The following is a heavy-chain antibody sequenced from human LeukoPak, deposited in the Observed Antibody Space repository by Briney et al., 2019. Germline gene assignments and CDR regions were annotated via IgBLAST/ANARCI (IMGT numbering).Heavy chain of an antibody. D-gene: IGHD6-19*01. CDR2: INTNTGNP. V-gene: IGHV7-4-1*02. CDR3: ARVAVAGTVEAPLDY. J-gene: IGHJ4*02. CDR1: GYTFTSYA. Sequence: GASVNVSCKASGYTFTSYAMNWVRQAPGQGLEWMGWINTNTGNPTYAQGFTGRFVFSLDTSVSTAYLQISSLKAEDTAVYYCARVAVAGTVEAPLDYWGQGTLVTVSS.